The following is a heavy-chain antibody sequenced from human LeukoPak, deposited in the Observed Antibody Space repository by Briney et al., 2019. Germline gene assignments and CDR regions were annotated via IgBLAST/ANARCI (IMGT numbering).Heavy chain of an antibody. CDR2: IYYSGST. V-gene: IGHV4-59*01. Sequence: PSETLSLTCTVSGGSISSYQWSWIRQPPGKGLEWIGYIYYSGSTDYNPSLKSRVTITLDTSKNHLSLKLSSATAADTAVYYCARVVAAVWYYYMDVWGKGTTVTVSS. CDR3: ARVVAAVWYYYMDV. D-gene: IGHD6-13*01. J-gene: IGHJ6*03. CDR1: GGSISSYQ.